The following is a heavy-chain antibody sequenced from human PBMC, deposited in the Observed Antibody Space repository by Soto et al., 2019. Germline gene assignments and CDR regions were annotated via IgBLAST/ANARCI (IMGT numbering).Heavy chain of an antibody. CDR1: GFTFSSYA. Sequence: PGGSLRLSCAASGFTFSSYAMSWVRQAPGKGLEWVSAISGSGGSTYYADSVKGRFTISRDNSKNTLYLQMNSLRAEDTAVYYCAKDQDYGDYWEVYYYYYGMDVWGQGTTVTVSS. J-gene: IGHJ6*02. V-gene: IGHV3-23*01. D-gene: IGHD4-17*01. CDR3: AKDQDYGDYWEVYYYYYGMDV. CDR2: ISGSGGST.